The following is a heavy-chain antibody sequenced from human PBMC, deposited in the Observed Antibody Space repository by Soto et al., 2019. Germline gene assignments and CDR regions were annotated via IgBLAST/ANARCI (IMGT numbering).Heavy chain of an antibody. Sequence: QVQLVESGGGVVQPGRSLRLSCAASGFTFSSYGMHWVRQAPGKGLEWVAVIWYDGSNKYYADSVKGRFTISRDNSKNTLYLQMNSLRAEDTAVYYCARDSFRSRGYSYGRGGDYWGQGTLVTVSS. J-gene: IGHJ4*02. CDR2: IWYDGSNK. CDR1: GFTFSSYG. V-gene: IGHV3-33*01. D-gene: IGHD5-18*01. CDR3: ARDSFRSRGYSYGRGGDY.